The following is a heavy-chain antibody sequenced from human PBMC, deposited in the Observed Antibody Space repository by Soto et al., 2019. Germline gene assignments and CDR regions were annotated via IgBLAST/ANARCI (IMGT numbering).Heavy chain of an antibody. CDR3: ATRDPGHY. Sequence: ASVKVSCKASGYTFTTYYIPWVRPAPGRGLEWMVMISPDGGRTSYAQKFQGRVTMTRDTSTSTVYMELSSLRSEDTAVYYCATRDPGHYWGQGTLVNVSS. CDR1: GYTFTTYY. CDR2: ISPDGGRT. V-gene: IGHV1-46*01. J-gene: IGHJ4*02.